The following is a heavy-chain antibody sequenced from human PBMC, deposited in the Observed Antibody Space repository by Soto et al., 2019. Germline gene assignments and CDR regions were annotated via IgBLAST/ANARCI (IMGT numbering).Heavy chain of an antibody. V-gene: IGHV1-2*02. J-gene: IGHJ6*02. CDR2: INPNSGGT. CDR3: ARDGAYYYDSSDPYYGMDL. D-gene: IGHD3-22*01. CDR1: GYTFTGYY. Sequence: ASVKVSCKASGYTFTGYYMHWVRQAPGQGLEWMGWINPNSGGTNYAQKFQGRVTMTRDTSISTAYMELSRLRSDDTAVYYCARDGAYYYDSSDPYYGMDLWGQGTTVTVSS.